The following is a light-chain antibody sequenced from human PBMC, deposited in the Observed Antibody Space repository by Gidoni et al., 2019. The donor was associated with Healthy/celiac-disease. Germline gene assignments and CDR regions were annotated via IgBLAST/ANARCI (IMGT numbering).Light chain of an antibody. Sequence: DMQMTQSPSSLSASVGDRVTITCRASQSISSYLNWYQQKPGKAPKLLIYAASSLQSGVPSRFSGSGSGTDFTRTISSLQPEYFATYYCQQSYSTPRTFGQGTKVEIK. V-gene: IGKV1-39*01. CDR2: AAS. J-gene: IGKJ1*01. CDR1: QSISSY. CDR3: QQSYSTPRT.